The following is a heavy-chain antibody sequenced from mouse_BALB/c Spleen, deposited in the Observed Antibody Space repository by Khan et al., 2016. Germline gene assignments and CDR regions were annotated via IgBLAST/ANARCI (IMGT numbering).Heavy chain of an antibody. D-gene: IGHD1-1*01. CDR2: TNPTNGRT. CDR3: ARIKKIVATYFDY. Sequence: QVQLKQSGAELVKAGASVKMSCKASGYTFTSYWMHWVKQRLGQGLEWFAETNPTNGRTYYTEKFKSKATLTVDKSSSTAYMLLSGPTFEDSAGYYWARIKKIVATYFDYWGQGTTLTVSS. J-gene: IGHJ2*01. V-gene: IGHV1S81*02. CDR1: GYTFTSYW.